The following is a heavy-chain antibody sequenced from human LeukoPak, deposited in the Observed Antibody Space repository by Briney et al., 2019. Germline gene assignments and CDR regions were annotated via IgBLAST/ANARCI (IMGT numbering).Heavy chain of an antibody. CDR1: GFTFSSYG. D-gene: IGHD6-19*01. CDR2: IWYDGSNK. CDR3: AKGGAMEAVAGTGYYFDY. Sequence: GGSLRLSCAASGFTFSSYGMHWVRQAPGKGLEWVAVIWYDGSNKYYADSVKGRFTISRDNSKNTLYLQMNSLRAEDTAVYYCAKGGAMEAVAGTGYYFDYWGQGTLVTVSS. J-gene: IGHJ4*02. V-gene: IGHV3-30*02.